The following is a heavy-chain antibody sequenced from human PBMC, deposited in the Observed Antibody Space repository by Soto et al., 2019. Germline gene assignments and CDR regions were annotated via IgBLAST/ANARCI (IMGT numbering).Heavy chain of an antibody. CDR2: IIPILGIA. V-gene: IGHV1-69*02. J-gene: IGHJ6*02. D-gene: IGHD2-15*01. CDR1: GGTVSSYT. CDR3: ARTYCSGGSCSGQTSYYYGMDV. Sequence: SVKVSCKASGGTVSSYTISWVRQAPGQGLEWMGRIIPILGIANYAQKFQGRVTITADKSTSTAYMELSSLRSEDTAVYYCARTYCSGGSCSGQTSYYYGMDVWGQGTTVTVSS.